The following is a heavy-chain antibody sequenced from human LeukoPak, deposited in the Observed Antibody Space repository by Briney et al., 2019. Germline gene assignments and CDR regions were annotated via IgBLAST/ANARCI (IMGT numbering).Heavy chain of an antibody. CDR3: AKDLYSSGWVAQH. V-gene: IGHV3-23*01. D-gene: IGHD6-19*01. CDR2: ISGSGGST. Sequence: GGSLRLSCAASGFTFSSYAMSWVRQAPGKGLEWVSAISGSGGSTYYADSVKGRFTISRGNSKNTLYLQMNSLRAEDTAVYYCAKDLYSSGWVAQHWGQGTLVTVSS. CDR1: GFTFSSYA. J-gene: IGHJ1*01.